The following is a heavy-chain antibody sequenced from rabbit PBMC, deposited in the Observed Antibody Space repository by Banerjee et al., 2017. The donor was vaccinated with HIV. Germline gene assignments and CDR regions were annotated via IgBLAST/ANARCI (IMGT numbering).Heavy chain of an antibody. CDR3: ARGWGYGGYGGASGFNL. Sequence: QEQLEESGGDLVKPEGSLTLTCTASGFSFSSSYYICWVRQAPGKGLEWIACIYTGSSGNTHYASWVNGRFTISKTSSTTVTLQMTSQTAADTATYFCARGWGYGGYGGASGFNLWGPGTLVTVS. V-gene: IGHV1S45*01. CDR1: GFSFSSSYY. J-gene: IGHJ4*01. CDR2: IYTGSSGNT. D-gene: IGHD6-1*01.